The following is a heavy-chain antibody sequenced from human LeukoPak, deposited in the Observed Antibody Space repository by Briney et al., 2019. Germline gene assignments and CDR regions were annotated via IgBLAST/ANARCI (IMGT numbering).Heavy chain of an antibody. CDR2: ISGSGGST. CDR3: ANFAVASTFDY. Sequence: TGGSLRLSCSASGFTFSSYATSGVRQAPGKGLEWVSAISGSGGSTYYADSVKGRFTISRDNSQNTLYLQMNRLRAEETAVYYCANFAVASTFDYWGQGTLVTVSS. J-gene: IGHJ4*02. D-gene: IGHD2-21*01. CDR1: GFTFSSYA. V-gene: IGHV3-23*01.